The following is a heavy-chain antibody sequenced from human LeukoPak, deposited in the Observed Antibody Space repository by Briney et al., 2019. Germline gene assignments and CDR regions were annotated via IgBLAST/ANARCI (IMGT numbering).Heavy chain of an antibody. Sequence: PSETLSLTCTVSGGSISSYYWSWIRQPAGKGLEWIGRIYASGSTNYNPSLKSRVTMSVDTSKNQFSLKLSSVTAADTAVYYCARVGGANYYYYYGMDVWGQGTTVTVSS. CDR2: IYASGST. CDR3: ARVGGANYYYYYGMDV. J-gene: IGHJ6*02. V-gene: IGHV4-4*07. CDR1: GGSISSYY. D-gene: IGHD1-26*01.